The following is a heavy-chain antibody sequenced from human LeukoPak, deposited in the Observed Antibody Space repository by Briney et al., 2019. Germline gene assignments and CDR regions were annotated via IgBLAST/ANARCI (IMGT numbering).Heavy chain of an antibody. V-gene: IGHV4-4*07. CDR3: ARVLKQQLVPDNWFDP. CDR1: GGSISGSY. CDR2: IYTSGST. J-gene: IGHJ5*02. Sequence: SSETLSLTCTVSGGSISGSYWSWIRQPAGKGLEWIGRIYTSGSTNYNPSLKSRVTMSVDTSKNQFSLKLSSVTAADTAAYYCARVLKQQLVPDNWFDPWGQGTLVTVSS. D-gene: IGHD6-13*01.